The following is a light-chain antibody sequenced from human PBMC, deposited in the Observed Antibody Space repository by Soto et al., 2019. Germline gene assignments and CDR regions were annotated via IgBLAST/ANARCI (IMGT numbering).Light chain of an antibody. CDR3: CSYAGSSTYV. V-gene: IGLV2-23*01. Sequence: QSVLTQPASGSGSPGQSITISCTGTSNDVGSYNLVSWYQQHPGKAPKLMIYEGSKRPSGVSNRFSGSKSGNTASLTISGLQAEDEADYYCCSYAGSSTYVFGTGTKVTVL. J-gene: IGLJ1*01. CDR2: EGS. CDR1: SNDVGSYNL.